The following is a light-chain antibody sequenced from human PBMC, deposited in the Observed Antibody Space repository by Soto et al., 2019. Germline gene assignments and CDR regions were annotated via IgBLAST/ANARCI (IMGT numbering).Light chain of an antibody. CDR1: LDVGSD. V-gene: IGKV1-6*02. CDR3: QKHNDWWT. J-gene: IGKJ1*01. CDR2: AAS. Sequence: TQSPSSLSASVVEKIIITCGASLDVGSDVSWYQQKPGQAPKLLIYAASNLYTGVPSRFSGSRSGTDFTLTITSLQSDDFGVYSCQKHNDWWTFGQGAKVAIK.